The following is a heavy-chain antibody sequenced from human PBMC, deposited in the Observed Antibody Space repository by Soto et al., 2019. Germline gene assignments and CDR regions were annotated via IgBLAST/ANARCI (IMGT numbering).Heavy chain of an antibody. Sequence: AGGSLRLSCAASGFTVSGSYMSWVRQAPGKGLEWVSSFDSGGNTYYADSVKGRFTISRDYSKNTLHLQMNSLRAEDTAVYFCARGRGWCDYWGQGTLVTVSS. D-gene: IGHD6-19*01. J-gene: IGHJ4*02. CDR2: FDSGGNT. V-gene: IGHV3-53*01. CDR1: GFTVSGSY. CDR3: ARGRGWCDY.